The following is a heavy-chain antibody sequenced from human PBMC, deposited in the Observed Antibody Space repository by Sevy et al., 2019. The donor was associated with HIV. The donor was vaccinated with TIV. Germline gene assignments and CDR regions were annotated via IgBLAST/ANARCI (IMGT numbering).Heavy chain of an antibody. CDR1: GFTFSSYT. CDR2: IIYDGSMK. Sequence: GGSLRLSCAASGFTFSSYTMHWVRQAPGKGREGGANIIYDGSMKYYADSVKGRFTIYGDNSKNTLYLTMNHLSAEDTAVYYCARDQHDYAGNVRTGWFDPWGQGILVTVSS. CDR3: ARDQHDYAGNVRTGWFDP. J-gene: IGHJ5*02. V-gene: IGHV3-30-3*01. D-gene: IGHD4-17*01.